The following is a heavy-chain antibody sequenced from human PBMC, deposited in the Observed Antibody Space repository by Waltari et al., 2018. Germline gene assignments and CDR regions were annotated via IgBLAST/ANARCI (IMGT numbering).Heavy chain of an antibody. CDR3: ARRGGPLLRFREPNYYYYMDV. J-gene: IGHJ6*03. CDR1: GGSFSGYY. D-gene: IGHD3-10*01. V-gene: IGHV4-34*01. Sequence: QVQLQQWGAGLLKPSETLSLTCAVYGGSFSGYYWSWIRQPPGKGLEWIGEINHSGSTNYNPSLKSRVTISVDTSKNQFSLKLSSVTAADTAVYYCARRGGPLLRFREPNYYYYMDVWGKGTTVTVSS. CDR2: INHSGST.